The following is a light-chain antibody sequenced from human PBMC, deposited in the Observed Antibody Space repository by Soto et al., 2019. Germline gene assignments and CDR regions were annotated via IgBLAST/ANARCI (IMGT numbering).Light chain of an antibody. CDR2: KAS. J-gene: IGKJ1*01. Sequence: DIQMTQSPSTLSASVGYRVTIACLASQSISNWLAWYQQRPGKAPKLLIYKASNLESGVPSRFSGSGSGTEFTLIISSLQPDDFATYYCQQYYSYPPWTFGQGTKVDIK. CDR1: QSISNW. CDR3: QQYYSYPPWT. V-gene: IGKV1-5*03.